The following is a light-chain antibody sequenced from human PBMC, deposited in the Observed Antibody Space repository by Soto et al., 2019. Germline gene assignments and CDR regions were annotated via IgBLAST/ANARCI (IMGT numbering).Light chain of an antibody. Sequence: QLVLTQSPSASASLGASVKLTCTLSSGHSNYAIAWHQQHPEKGPRYLMKLNSDGSHSKGDGIPDRFSGSSSGAERYLTISSLQSEDEADYYCQTWGTGIHVVFGGGTQLTVL. CDR2: LNSDGSH. V-gene: IGLV4-69*01. J-gene: IGLJ2*01. CDR1: SGHSNYA. CDR3: QTWGTGIHVV.